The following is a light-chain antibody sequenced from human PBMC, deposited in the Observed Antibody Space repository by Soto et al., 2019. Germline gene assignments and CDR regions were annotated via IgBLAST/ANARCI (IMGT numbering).Light chain of an antibody. CDR1: ESISNNY. Sequence: EIVLTQSPGNLSLSPGERATLSCRATESISNNYLAWYQQKPGQAPRLLVFRASSRATGIPDRFSGSGSGTDFTLTITRLEPEDFAVYYCQQYGSAWTFGQGTKVDIK. V-gene: IGKV3-20*01. CDR3: QQYGSAWT. J-gene: IGKJ1*01. CDR2: RAS.